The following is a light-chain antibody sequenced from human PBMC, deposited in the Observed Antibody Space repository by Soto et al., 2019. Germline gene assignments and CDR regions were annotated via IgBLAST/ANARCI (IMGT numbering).Light chain of an antibody. Sequence: QSALTQPPSASGSPGQSVTISCTGAHSDFGGYNYVSWYQQHPGKAPKLMIFEVNKRPSGVPDRFSGSKFGNTASLTVSGLQAEDEADYYCSSYAGSNNVVFGVGTKVTVL. CDR3: SSYAGSNNVV. CDR1: HSDFGGYNY. J-gene: IGLJ2*01. V-gene: IGLV2-8*01. CDR2: EVN.